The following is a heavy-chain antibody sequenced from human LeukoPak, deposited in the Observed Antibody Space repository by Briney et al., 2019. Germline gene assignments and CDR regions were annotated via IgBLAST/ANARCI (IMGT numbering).Heavy chain of an antibody. D-gene: IGHD3-3*01. V-gene: IGHV1-2*02. J-gene: IGHJ4*02. CDR3: ARAITIFGVVIRPPGY. CDR1: GYSFIDYY. Sequence: ASVKVSCKTSGYSFIDYYIHWVRQAPGQGLEWMGWINPNSGGTNYAQKFQGRVTMTRDTSISTAYMELSRLRSDDTAVYYCARAITIFGVVIRPPGYWGQGTLVTVSS. CDR2: INPNSGGT.